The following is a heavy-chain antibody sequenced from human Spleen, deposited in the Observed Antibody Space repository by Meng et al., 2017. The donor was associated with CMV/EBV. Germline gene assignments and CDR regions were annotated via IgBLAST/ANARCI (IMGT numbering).Heavy chain of an antibody. D-gene: IGHD6-19*01. V-gene: IGHV1-2*04. Sequence: SGYTFTGYYMHWVRQAPGQGLEWMGWINPNSGGTNYAQKFQGWVTMTRGTSISTAYMELSRLRSDDTAVYYCARALSSSGWYNQRFDPWGQGTLVTVSS. CDR1: GYTFTGYY. CDR3: ARALSSSGWYNQRFDP. CDR2: INPNSGGT. J-gene: IGHJ5*02.